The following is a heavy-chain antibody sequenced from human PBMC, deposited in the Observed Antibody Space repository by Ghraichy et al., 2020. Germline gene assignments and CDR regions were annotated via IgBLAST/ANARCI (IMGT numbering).Heavy chain of an antibody. CDR1: GFTFSTYS. CDR3: ARGATVVRFYYYDGMDV. CDR2: ITSSSRTI. J-gene: IGHJ6*02. D-gene: IGHD4-23*01. Sequence: GGSLRLSCVGSGFTFSTYSLNWVRQSPGKGLEWVAYITSSSRTIFYADSVKGRFTISRDNAQNSLYLQMNSLRDEDTAVYYCARGATVVRFYYYDGMDVWVQGTTVTVSS. V-gene: IGHV3-48*02.